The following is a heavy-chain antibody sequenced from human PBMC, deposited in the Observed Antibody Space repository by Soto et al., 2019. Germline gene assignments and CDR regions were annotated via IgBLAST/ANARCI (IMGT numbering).Heavy chain of an antibody. D-gene: IGHD2-8*01. V-gene: IGHV4-4*02. CDR1: CASIITENW. J-gene: IGHJ3*02. CDR2: IYHGGGA. Sequence: SGTLSLTCAVSCASIITENWWSWVRQPPGKGLEWIGEIYHGGGARYNPSLRRRVTISVDKSKNQFSLNLSSVTAADTAVYYCARLIMSANSFDIWGQGTMVT. CDR3: ARLIMSANSFDI.